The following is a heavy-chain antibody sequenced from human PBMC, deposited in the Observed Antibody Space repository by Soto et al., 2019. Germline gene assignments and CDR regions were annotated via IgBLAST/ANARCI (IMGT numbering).Heavy chain of an antibody. Sequence: QVQLQQWGAGLLKPSETLSLTCAVYGGSFSGYYWSWIRQPPGKGLEWIGEINPSGSTNYNPSLKGRVTISEDTSKNQCSLQLSSGTAADGAVYYCARGQGGYCTNGVCYPIMRQNLDYWGEETLDTVSS. CDR3: ARGQGGYCTNGVCYPIMRQNLDY. D-gene: IGHD2-8*01. CDR2: INPSGST. V-gene: IGHV4-34*01. CDR1: GGSFSGYY. J-gene: IGHJ4*02.